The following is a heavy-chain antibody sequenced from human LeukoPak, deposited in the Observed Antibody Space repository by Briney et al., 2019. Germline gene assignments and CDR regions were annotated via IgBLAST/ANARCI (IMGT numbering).Heavy chain of an antibody. CDR2: ISLAGNST. Sequence: GGSPRLSCAASGFSFKFYYMSWVRQAPGKGLEWVSAISLAGNSTYYADAVKGRFTISRDNSKNTLYLQMNSLRAEDTAVYYCAKGGLYGSGLFDPWGQGTLVTVSS. D-gene: IGHD3-10*01. CDR3: AKGGLYGSGLFDP. CDR1: GFSFKFYY. V-gene: IGHV3-23*01. J-gene: IGHJ5*02.